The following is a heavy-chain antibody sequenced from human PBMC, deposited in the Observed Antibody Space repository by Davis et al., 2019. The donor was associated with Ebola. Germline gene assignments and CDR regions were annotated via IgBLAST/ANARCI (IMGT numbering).Heavy chain of an antibody. CDR3: AREGGRYYDSSGYVFDI. D-gene: IGHD3-22*01. Sequence: ASVKVSCKASGYRFTSYYMHWVRQAPGQGLEWMGIINPITGGTSYAQNFQVRVNMTRDTSTSTVYMELSSLRSEDTAVDYCAREGGRYYDSSGYVFDIWGQGTMAKVSS. CDR2: INPITGGT. J-gene: IGHJ3*02. V-gene: IGHV1-46*01. CDR1: GYRFTSYY.